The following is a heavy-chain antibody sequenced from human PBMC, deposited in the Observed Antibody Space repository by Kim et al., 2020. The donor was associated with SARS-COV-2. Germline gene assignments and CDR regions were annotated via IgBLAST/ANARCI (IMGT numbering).Heavy chain of an antibody. V-gene: IGHV1-46*01. CDR3: ARAPGGYGMDV. Sequence: ASVKVSCKASGYTFTSYYMHWVRQAPGQGLEWMGIINPSGGSTSYAQMFQGRVTMTRDTSTSTVYMELSSLRSEDTAVYYCARAPGGYGMDVWGQGTTVTVSS. CDR1: GYTFTSYY. D-gene: IGHD1-26*01. J-gene: IGHJ6*02. CDR2: INPSGGST.